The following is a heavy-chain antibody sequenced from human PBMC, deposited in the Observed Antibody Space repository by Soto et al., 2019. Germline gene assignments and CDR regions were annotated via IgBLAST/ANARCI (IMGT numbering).Heavy chain of an antibody. V-gene: IGHV3-23*01. CDR3: AKDSPSYDFWSGYYSVFGNDAFDI. J-gene: IGHJ3*02. CDR2: ISGSGGST. D-gene: IGHD3-3*01. CDR1: GFTFSSYS. Sequence: GGSLRLSCAASGFTFSSYSMNWVRQAPGKGLEWVSAISGSGGSTYYADSVKGRFTISRDNSKNTLYLQMNSLRAEDTAVYYCAKDSPSYDFWSGYYSVFGNDAFDIWGQGTMVT.